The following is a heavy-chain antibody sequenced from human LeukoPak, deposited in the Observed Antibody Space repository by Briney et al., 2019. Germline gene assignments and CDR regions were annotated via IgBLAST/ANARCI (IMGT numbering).Heavy chain of an antibody. Sequence: SETLSLTCTVSGGSISSGGYYWSWIRQPPGKGLEWIGEINHSGSTNYNPSLKSRVTISVDTSKNQFSLKLSSVTAADTAVYYCVFEAAAGYEPDYWGQGTLVTVSS. D-gene: IGHD6-13*01. J-gene: IGHJ4*02. V-gene: IGHV4-39*07. CDR1: GGSISSGGYY. CDR3: VFEAAAGYEPDY. CDR2: INHSGST.